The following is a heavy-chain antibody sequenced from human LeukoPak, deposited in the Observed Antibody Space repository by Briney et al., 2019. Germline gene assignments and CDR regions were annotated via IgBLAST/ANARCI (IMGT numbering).Heavy chain of an antibody. CDR3: ARGDQWLVPSDGVDI. J-gene: IGHJ3*02. Sequence: GASVNVSCKASGYTFTGYYMHWVRQAPGQGLEWMGWINPNSGGTNYAQKFQGRVTMTRDTSISTAYMELSRLRSDDTAVYYCARGDQWLVPSDGVDILGQGTMVTVSS. CDR2: INPNSGGT. CDR1: GYTFTGYY. V-gene: IGHV1-2*02. D-gene: IGHD6-19*01.